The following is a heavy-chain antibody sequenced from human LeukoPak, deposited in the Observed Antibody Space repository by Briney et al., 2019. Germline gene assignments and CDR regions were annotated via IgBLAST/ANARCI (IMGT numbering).Heavy chain of an antibody. D-gene: IGHD5-24*01. CDR1: GGSISSYY. CDR2: IYYSGST. Sequence: SETLSLTCTVSGGSISSYYWSWIRQPPGKGLEWIGYIYYSGSTNYNPSLKSRVTISVDTSKNQFSLKLSSVTAADTAVYYCATDGRDGYNQFHYWGQGTLVTVSS. CDR3: ATDGRDGYNQFHY. V-gene: IGHV4-59*01. J-gene: IGHJ4*02.